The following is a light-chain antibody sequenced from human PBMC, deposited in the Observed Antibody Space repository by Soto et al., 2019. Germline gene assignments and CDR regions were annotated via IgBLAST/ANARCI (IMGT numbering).Light chain of an antibody. V-gene: IGKV1-8*01. CDR3: QQYYSYPVT. J-gene: IGKJ3*01. CDR2: AAS. CDR1: QGISSY. Sequence: AIQMTQSPSSLSASTGDRVTITCRASQGISSYLAWYQQKPGKAPKLLIYAASTLQSGVPSRFSGSGSGTDFTLTISCLQPEDFATYYFQQYYSYPVTFGPGTKVDIK.